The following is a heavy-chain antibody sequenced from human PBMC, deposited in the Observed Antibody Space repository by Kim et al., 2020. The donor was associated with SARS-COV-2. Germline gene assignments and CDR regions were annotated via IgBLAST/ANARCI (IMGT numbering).Heavy chain of an antibody. V-gene: IGHV1-46*01. D-gene: IGHD3-3*01. J-gene: IGHJ6*02. CDR2: INPSGGST. CDR1: GYTFTSYY. Sequence: ASVKVSCKASGYTFTSYYMHWVRQAPGQGLEWMGIINPSGGSTSYAQKFQGRVTMTRDTSTSTVYMELSSLRSEDTAVYYCARDLVWGPTTTIFGVVISYGMDVWGQGTTVTVSS. CDR3: ARDLVWGPTTTIFGVVISYGMDV.